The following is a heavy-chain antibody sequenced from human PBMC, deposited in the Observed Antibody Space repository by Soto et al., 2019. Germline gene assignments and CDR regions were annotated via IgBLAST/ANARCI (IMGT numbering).Heavy chain of an antibody. D-gene: IGHD1-26*01. CDR3: AKEGSPKGHRWDDY. V-gene: IGHV3-30*18. Sequence: PGGSLRLSCAASGFTVSDYGIDWIRQAPGKGLEWVAVISHEGGTQYYADSVRGRFTVSRDNCKNILYLQMDSLRPEDKAVYFCAKEGSPKGHRWDDYWGQGTVVTVSS. J-gene: IGHJ4*02. CDR2: ISHEGGTQ. CDR1: GFTVSDYG.